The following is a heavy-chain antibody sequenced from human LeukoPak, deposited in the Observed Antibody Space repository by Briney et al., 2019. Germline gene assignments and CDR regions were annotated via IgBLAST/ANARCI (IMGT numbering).Heavy chain of an antibody. Sequence: GASVKVSCKASGYNFVGYYIHWVRQAPGQGLEWMGRINPRDGETNFAQKFQGRVTMTSDTSISTAYMELSSLRSEDTAVYYCATDRRSNDAFDIWGQGTMVTVSS. CDR3: ATDRRSNDAFDI. J-gene: IGHJ3*02. CDR2: INPRDGET. D-gene: IGHD3-10*01. V-gene: IGHV1-2*06. CDR1: GYNFVGYY.